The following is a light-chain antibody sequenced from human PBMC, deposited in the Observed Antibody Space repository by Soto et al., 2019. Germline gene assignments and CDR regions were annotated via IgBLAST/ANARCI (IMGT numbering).Light chain of an antibody. CDR3: QQYYITPPT. J-gene: IGKJ1*01. CDR2: WAS. Sequence: DIVMTQSPDSLAVSLGERATINCKSSQSVLYSSNNKNYLAWYQQKPGQPPKLLIYWASTRESVVPDRFSGSGSGTDFTLTISSLQAEAVAVYYCQQYYITPPTFGQGTKVEIK. CDR1: QSVLYSSNNKNY. V-gene: IGKV4-1*01.